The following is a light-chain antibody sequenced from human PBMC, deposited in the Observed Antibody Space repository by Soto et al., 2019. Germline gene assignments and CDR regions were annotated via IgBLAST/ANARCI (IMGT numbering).Light chain of an antibody. CDR1: QSVGSSY. Sequence: EIVLTQSPGTLSLSPGERATLSCRASQSVGSSYLAWYQQKPGQAPRHLIYGASSRATGIPDRFSGSGSGADFTLTISRLEPEDFAVYYCQQYGSSPPYTFGQGTKLEIK. CDR3: QQYGSSPPYT. CDR2: GAS. V-gene: IGKV3-20*01. J-gene: IGKJ2*01.